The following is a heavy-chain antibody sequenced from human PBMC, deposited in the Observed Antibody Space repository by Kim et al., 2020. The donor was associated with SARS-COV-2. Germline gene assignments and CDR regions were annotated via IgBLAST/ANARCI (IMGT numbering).Heavy chain of an antibody. J-gene: IGHJ3*02. CDR2: INHSGST. CDR3: ARGSYSGSYYAKKDAFDI. V-gene: IGHV4-34*01. D-gene: IGHD1-26*01. Sequence: SETLSLTCAVYGGSFSGYYWSWIRQPPGKGLEWIGEINHSGSTNYNPSLKSRVTISVDTSKNQFSLKLSSVTAADTAVYYCARGSYSGSYYAKKDAFDIWGQGTMVTVSS. CDR1: GGSFSGYY.